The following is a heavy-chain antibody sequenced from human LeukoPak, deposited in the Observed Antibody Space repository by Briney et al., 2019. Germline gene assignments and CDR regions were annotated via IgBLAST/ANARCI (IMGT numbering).Heavy chain of an antibody. D-gene: IGHD2-2*01. CDR2: ISSSSSTI. V-gene: IGHV3-48*01. CDR3: ARGMGYCSSTSCYYYYYYYMDV. Sequence: PGGSLRLSCAASGFTFSSYSMNWVRQAPGKGLEWVSYISSSSSTIYYADSVKGRFTISRDNAKNSLFLQMNSLRAEDTAVYYCARGMGYCSSTSCYYYYYYYMDVWGKGTTVTVSS. J-gene: IGHJ6*03. CDR1: GFTFSSYS.